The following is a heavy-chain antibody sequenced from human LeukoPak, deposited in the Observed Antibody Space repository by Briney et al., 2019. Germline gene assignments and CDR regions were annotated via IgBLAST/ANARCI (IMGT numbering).Heavy chain of an antibody. J-gene: IGHJ4*02. CDR3: AKGMAYQGFYFDY. V-gene: IGHV3-23*01. CDR1: GFIISSYA. Sequence: GGSLRLSCAASGFIISSYAMSWVRQAPGKGLEWVSGLSGSGGITYYEDSVKGRFTISRDNSKDTLYLQMNSLRAEDTAVYYCAKGMAYQGFYFDYWGQGTLVTVSS. D-gene: IGHD2-8*01. CDR2: LSGSGGIT.